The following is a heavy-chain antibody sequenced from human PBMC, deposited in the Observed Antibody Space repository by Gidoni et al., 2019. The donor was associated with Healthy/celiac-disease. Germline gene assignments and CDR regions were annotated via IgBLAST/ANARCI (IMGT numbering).Heavy chain of an antibody. J-gene: IGHJ4*02. CDR3: ARVYVTGDSLDY. Sequence: QVQLQQCRAGLLKPSQSLSLTCAFYAGSFSGYYWSWIRQPPGKGLEWIGEINHSGSTNYNPSLKSRVTISVDTSKNQFSLKLSSVTAADTAVYYCARVYVTGDSLDYWGQGTLVTVSS. CDR1: AGSFSGYY. V-gene: IGHV4-34*01. D-gene: IGHD4-17*01. CDR2: INHSGST.